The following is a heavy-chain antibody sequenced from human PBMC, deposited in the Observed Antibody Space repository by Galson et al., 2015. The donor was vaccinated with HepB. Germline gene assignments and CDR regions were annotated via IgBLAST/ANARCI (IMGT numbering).Heavy chain of an antibody. CDR1: GFTFSSYA. J-gene: IGHJ3*02. CDR3: AKDPITMIVVVTARGSDAFDI. D-gene: IGHD3-22*01. Sequence: SLRLSCAASGFTFSSYAMSWVRQAPGKGLEWVSAISGSGGSTYYADSVKGRFTISRDNSKNTLYLQMNSLRAEDTAVYYCAKDPITMIVVVTARGSDAFDIWGQGTMVTVPS. V-gene: IGHV3-23*01. CDR2: ISGSGGST.